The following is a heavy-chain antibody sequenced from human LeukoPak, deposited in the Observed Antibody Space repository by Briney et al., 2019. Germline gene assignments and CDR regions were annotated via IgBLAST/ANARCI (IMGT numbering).Heavy chain of an antibody. CDR1: GGSINNYY. Sequence: PSETLSLTCTVSGGSINNYYWSWIRQPPGKELEWIGYIYYRGGTNYNPSLKSRVTISVDTSKNQFSLKLSSVTAADTAVYYCARGRYSSGWYQNWFDPWGQGTLVTVSS. J-gene: IGHJ5*02. CDR2: IYYRGGT. CDR3: ARGRYSSGWYQNWFDP. D-gene: IGHD6-19*01. V-gene: IGHV4-59*12.